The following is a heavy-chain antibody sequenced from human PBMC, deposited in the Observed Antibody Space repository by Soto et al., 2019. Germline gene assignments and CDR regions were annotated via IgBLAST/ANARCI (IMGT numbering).Heavy chain of an antibody. CDR3: AIADYGDDDY. Sequence: GASVKVSCKASGYTFPTSTISWLRQAPGQGLEWMGWIKAYSGNTNYAQKLQGRVTMTTDTSTSTAYMELRGLTTDDTAIYYCAIADYGDDDYWGQGTLVTVSS. J-gene: IGHJ4*02. CDR1: GYTFPTST. V-gene: IGHV1-18*04. D-gene: IGHD4-17*01. CDR2: IKAYSGNT.